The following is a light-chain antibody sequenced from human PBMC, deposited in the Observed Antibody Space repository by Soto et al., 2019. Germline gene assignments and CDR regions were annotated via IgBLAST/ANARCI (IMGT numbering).Light chain of an antibody. CDR1: SSDVGSYNL. Sequence: QPVLTQPASGYGSPGDALTISCNGTSSDVGSYNLVSWYQQHPGKAPKLMIYEVSKRPSGVSNRFSGSKSGNTASLTISGLQAEDEADYYCCSYAGSSDVVFGGGTKVTVL. CDR2: EVS. V-gene: IGLV2-23*02. J-gene: IGLJ2*01. CDR3: CSYAGSSDVV.